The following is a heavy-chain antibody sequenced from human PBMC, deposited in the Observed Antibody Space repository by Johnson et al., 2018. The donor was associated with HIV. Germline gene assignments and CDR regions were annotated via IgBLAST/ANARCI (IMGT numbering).Heavy chain of an antibody. CDR3: AKWGTITGTTGVFDI. V-gene: IGHV3-30*04. D-gene: IGHD1-7*01. J-gene: IGHJ3*02. CDR2: ISYDGSDK. CDR1: GFTFSSYA. Sequence: QVQLVESGGGVVQPGRSLRLSCAASGFTFSSYAMHWVRQAPGKGLEWVAVISYDGSDKYYADSVKGRLTISRDSSKNTLYLEMNSLRAEDTAVYYCAKWGTITGTTGVFDIWGQGTMVTVSS.